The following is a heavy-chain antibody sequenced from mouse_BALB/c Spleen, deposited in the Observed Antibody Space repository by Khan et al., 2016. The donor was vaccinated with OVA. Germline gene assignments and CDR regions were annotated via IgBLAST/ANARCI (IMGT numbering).Heavy chain of an antibody. V-gene: IGHV2-2*02. CDR1: GFSLTSYG. J-gene: IGHJ4*01. Sequence: QIQLVQSGPGLVQPSQSLSITCTVSGFSLTSYGVPWVRQSPGKGLEWLGVIWSGGSTDYNSALISRLTISKDNSKSKDFFKMNSLKDNDTAIYYCARTYFSYGNYGVYYTMDYWGQGTSVTVSS. D-gene: IGHD2-1*01. CDR2: IWSGGST. CDR3: ARTYFSYGNYGVYYTMDY.